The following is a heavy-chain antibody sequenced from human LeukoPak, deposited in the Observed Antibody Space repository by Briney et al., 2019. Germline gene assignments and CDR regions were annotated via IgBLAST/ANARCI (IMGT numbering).Heavy chain of an antibody. CDR3: ARGPVVHYVSGGYYYFDY. CDR1: GGPFSDNY. J-gene: IGHJ4*02. Sequence: SETLSLTCAVYGGPFSDNYWTWIRQPPGKGLEWIGEINNSGRTNYNPSLKSRVTISVDTSKNQFTLMLKSVTAADTAVYFCARGPVVHYVSGGYYYFDYWGQGTLVTVSS. D-gene: IGHD3-22*01. V-gene: IGHV4-34*01. CDR2: INNSGRT.